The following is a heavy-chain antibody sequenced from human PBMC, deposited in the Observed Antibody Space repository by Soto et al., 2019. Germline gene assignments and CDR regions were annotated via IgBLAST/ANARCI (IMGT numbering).Heavy chain of an antibody. Sequence: EVQLVESGGGLVQPGGPLRLSCAASGFTFGSYSMNWVRQAPGKGLEWVSYISSSSSTIYYADSVEGRFTISRDNAKNSLYLQMNSLRAEDTAVYYCAKDGGYSYGPYDYWGQGTLVTVSS. D-gene: IGHD5-18*01. CDR1: GFTFGSYS. V-gene: IGHV3-48*01. CDR2: ISSSSSTI. CDR3: AKDGGYSYGPYDY. J-gene: IGHJ4*02.